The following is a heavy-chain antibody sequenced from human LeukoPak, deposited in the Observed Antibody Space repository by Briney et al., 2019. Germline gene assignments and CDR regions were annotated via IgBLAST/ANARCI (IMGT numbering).Heavy chain of an antibody. CDR2: IIPIFGTA. CDR1: GGTYSSYA. CDR3: ARESSSSNYYYYGMDV. V-gene: IGHV1-69*13. Sequence: SVKVSCKASGGTYSSYAISWVRQAPGQGLGWMGGIIPIFGTANYAQKIQGRVTITADESTSTPYMELSSLRSEDTAVYYCARESSSSNYYYYGMDVWGQGTTVTVSS. D-gene: IGHD2-2*01. J-gene: IGHJ6*02.